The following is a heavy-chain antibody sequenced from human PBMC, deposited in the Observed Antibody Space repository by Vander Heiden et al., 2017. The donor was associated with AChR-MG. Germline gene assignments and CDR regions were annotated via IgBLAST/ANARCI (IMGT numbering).Heavy chain of an antibody. CDR1: GFTFSSYS. CDR2: ISSSSSYI. J-gene: IGHJ4*02. D-gene: IGHD5-12*01. V-gene: IGHV3-21*01. CDR3: ARDPEWLQFPFDY. Sequence: EVQLVESGGGLVKPGGSLRLSCAASGFTFSSYSMNWVRQAPGKGLEWVSSISSSSSYIYYADSVKGRFTISRDNAKNSLYLQMNSLRAEDTAVYYCARDPEWLQFPFDYWGQGTLVTVSS.